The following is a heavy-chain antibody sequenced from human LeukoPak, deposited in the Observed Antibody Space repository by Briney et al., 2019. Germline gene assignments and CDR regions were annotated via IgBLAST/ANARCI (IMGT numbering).Heavy chain of an antibody. J-gene: IGHJ4*02. D-gene: IGHD3-3*01. CDR3: ARGSYDFWSGYYRAPVDY. V-gene: IGHV1-2*02. CDR1: GYTFTGYY. CDR2: INPNSGGT. Sequence: GASVKVSCKASGYTFTGYYMHWVRQAPGQGLEWMGWINPNSGGTNYAQKFQGRVTMTRDTSISTAYMELSRLRSDDTAVYYCARGSYDFWSGYYRAPVDYWGQGTLVTVSS.